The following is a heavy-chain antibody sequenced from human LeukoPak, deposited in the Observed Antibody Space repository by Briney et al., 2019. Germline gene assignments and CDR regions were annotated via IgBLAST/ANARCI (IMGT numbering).Heavy chain of an antibody. CDR3: ARHLNMVRGVIDY. CDR2: IYYSGST. Sequence: SETLSLTCTVSGGSISNSRDYWAWIRQPPGKGLEWIANIYYSGSTYHSPSLKSRVTISVDTSKKQFSLKLSSVTAADMAVYYCARHLNMVRGVIDYWGQGALVTVSS. D-gene: IGHD3-10*01. J-gene: IGHJ4*02. CDR1: GGSISNSRDY. V-gene: IGHV4-39*01.